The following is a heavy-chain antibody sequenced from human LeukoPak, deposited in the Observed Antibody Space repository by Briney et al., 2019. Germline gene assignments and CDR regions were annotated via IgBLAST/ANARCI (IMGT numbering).Heavy chain of an antibody. D-gene: IGHD2-2*03. Sequence: SETLSLTCTVSGGSISSYYWSWIRQPAGKGLEWIGRIYTSGSTNYNPSLKSRVTISVDKSKNQFSLKLSSVTAADTAVYYCARMDIVVVPAAMRENYYFDYWGQGTLVTVSS. CDR1: GGSISSYY. V-gene: IGHV4-4*07. CDR2: IYTSGST. J-gene: IGHJ4*02. CDR3: ARMDIVVVPAAMRENYYFDY.